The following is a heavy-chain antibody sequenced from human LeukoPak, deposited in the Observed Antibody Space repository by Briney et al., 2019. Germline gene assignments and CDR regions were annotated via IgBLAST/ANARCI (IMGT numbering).Heavy chain of an antibody. V-gene: IGHV1-69*06. Sequence: ASVKVSCKASGGTFSSYAISWVRQAPGQGLEWMGGIIPIFGTANYAQTFQGRVTITADKSTSTAYMEQSSLRAEDTAVYYCATSSGSYLGWFDPWAREPWSPSPQ. D-gene: IGHD3-10*01. CDR2: IIPIFGTA. J-gene: IGHJ5*02. CDR1: GGTFSSYA. CDR3: ATSSGSYLGWFDP.